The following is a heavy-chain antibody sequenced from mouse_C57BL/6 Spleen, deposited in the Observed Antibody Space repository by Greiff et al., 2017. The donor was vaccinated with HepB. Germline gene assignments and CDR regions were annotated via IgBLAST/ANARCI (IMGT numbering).Heavy chain of an antibody. CDR3: ARGTVVPWDFDG. CDR2: IYPGDGDT. J-gene: IGHJ1*03. D-gene: IGHD1-1*01. CDR1: GYAFRSYW. Sequence: QVQLKQSGAELVKPGASVKISCKASGYAFRSYWMNWVKQRPGKGLEWIGQIYPGDGDTNYNGKFKGKATLTADKSSSTAYMQRSSRTSEDSAVYFCARGTVVPWDFDGWGTGTTVTVSS. V-gene: IGHV1-80*01.